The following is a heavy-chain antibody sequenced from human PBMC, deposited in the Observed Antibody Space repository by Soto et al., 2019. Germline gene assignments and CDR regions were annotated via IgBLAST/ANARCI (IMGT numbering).Heavy chain of an antibody. Sequence: EVQLLESGGGLVQPGGSLRLSCAASGFTFSTYAMTWVRQAPGKGLEWFSAITRSGVDTIYVDSVTGLFTISRDISKNPLNLKTHSVRAVDTAVYHCAQVEPFYENYVHWYFELLGRGTLVAVSS. CDR2: ITRSGVDT. J-gene: IGHJ2*01. CDR1: GFTFSTYA. V-gene: IGHV3-23*01. D-gene: IGHD3-10*02. CDR3: AQVEPFYENYVHWYFEL.